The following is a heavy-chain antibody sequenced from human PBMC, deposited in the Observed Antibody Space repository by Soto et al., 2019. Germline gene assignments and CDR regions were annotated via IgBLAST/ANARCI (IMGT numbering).Heavy chain of an antibody. Sequence: GGSLRLSCTVSGLAFNNYGINWVRQAPGKGLEWVSSISKSDYTYYSDSVKGRFTISRDNAKNSVSLQMNTLRVEDTAVYYCAREDSIIIPAVSDFWGQGTLVTVSS. J-gene: IGHJ4*02. D-gene: IGHD2-2*01. CDR1: GLAFNNYG. V-gene: IGHV3-21*01. CDR2: ISKSDYT. CDR3: AREDSIIIPAVSDF.